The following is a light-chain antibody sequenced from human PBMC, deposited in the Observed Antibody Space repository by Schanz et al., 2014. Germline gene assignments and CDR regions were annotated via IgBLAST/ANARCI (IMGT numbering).Light chain of an antibody. V-gene: IGKV1-5*01. CDR3: QQYNSYSMYT. CDR2: DAS. J-gene: IGKJ2*01. CDR1: QSISSN. Sequence: IQMTQSPSTLSASVGDRVTITCRASQSISSNLAWYQQKPGKAPKLLIYDASSLERGVPSRIRGSGSGTEFTLTVTSLQPDDFATYYCQQYNSYSMYTFGQGTKLEIK.